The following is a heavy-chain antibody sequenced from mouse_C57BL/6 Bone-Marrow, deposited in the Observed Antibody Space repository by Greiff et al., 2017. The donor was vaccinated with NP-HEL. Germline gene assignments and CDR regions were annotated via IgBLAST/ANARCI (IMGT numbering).Heavy chain of an antibody. CDR3: ARRVGAIKGYFDV. V-gene: IGHV8-12*01. CDR2: IYWDDDK. J-gene: IGHJ1*03. CDR1: GFSLSTSGMG. Sequence: QVTLKESGPGILQSSQTLSLTCSFSGFSLSTSGMGVSWIRQPSGKGLEWLAHIYWDDDKRYNPSLKSRLTISKDTSRNQVFLKITSVDTADTATYYCARRVGAIKGYFDVWGTGTTVTVSS.